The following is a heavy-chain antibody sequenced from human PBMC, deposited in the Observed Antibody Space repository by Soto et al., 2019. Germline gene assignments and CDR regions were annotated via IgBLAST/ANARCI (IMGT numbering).Heavy chain of an antibody. CDR2: MNPKSGHT. CDR1: GYSFSDYS. Sequence: ASVKGSCKASGYSFSDYSINWVRQAPGQGLEWMGWMNPKSGHTAHAQKIQGRVTLTRDTSINTVYMELSSLTSGDTAVYFCARRIRHGKFDSWGQGTPVIGSS. J-gene: IGHJ1*01. D-gene: IGHD1-1*01. V-gene: IGHV1-8*01. CDR3: ARRIRHGKFDS.